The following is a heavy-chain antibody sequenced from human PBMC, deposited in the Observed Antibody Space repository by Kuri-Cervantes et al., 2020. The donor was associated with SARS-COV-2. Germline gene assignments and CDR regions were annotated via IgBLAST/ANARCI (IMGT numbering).Heavy chain of an antibody. V-gene: IGHV4-34*01. D-gene: IGHD2-15*01. CDR3: ARGRWSPL. J-gene: IGHJ4*02. Sequence: SETLSLTCTVYGGSFSGYYWSWIRQPPGKGLEWIGEINHSGSTNYNPSLKSRVTISVDTTKNQFSLKLSSVTAADTAVYYCARGRWSPLWGQGTLVTVSS. CDR2: INHSGST. CDR1: GGSFSGYY.